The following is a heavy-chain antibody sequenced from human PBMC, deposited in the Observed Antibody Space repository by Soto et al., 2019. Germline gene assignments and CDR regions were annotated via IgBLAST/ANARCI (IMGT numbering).Heavy chain of an antibody. Sequence: GESLKIACKGSGYSFTTYWIDWVRQMPGKGLEWMGIIYPGDSYTSYSPSFQGQVSISADKSMSTAYLQWSSLKASDTAMYYCARQARSYGGWLDAWGQGTMVTVSS. CDR3: ARQARSYGGWLDA. D-gene: IGHD4-17*01. CDR2: IYPGDSYT. V-gene: IGHV5-51*01. J-gene: IGHJ5*02. CDR1: GYSFTTYW.